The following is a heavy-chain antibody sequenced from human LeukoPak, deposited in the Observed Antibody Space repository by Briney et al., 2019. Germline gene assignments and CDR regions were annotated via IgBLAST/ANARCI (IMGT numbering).Heavy chain of an antibody. V-gene: IGHV4-59*12. Sequence: PWETLSLTCTVSGASMSSYYWSWIRQPPGKGLEWIGYIYYSGSTNYNPSLKSRVTISVDTSKNQFSLKLSSVTAADTAVYYCARDRPRSGNDFDAFDIWGQGAMVTVSS. CDR3: ARDRPRSGNDFDAFDI. D-gene: IGHD3-10*01. J-gene: IGHJ3*02. CDR1: GASMSSYY. CDR2: IYYSGST.